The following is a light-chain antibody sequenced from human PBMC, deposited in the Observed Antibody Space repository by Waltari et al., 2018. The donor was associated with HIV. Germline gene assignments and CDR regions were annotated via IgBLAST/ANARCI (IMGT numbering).Light chain of an antibody. V-gene: IGKV3-20*01. CDR1: QSVSSSH. CDR2: GTS. Sequence: EIVLTQSPGALSLSPGARATLSCRASQSVSSSHLAWYQQRPGQAPRLLMYGTSSRVTGIPDRFSGSGSGTDFTLTISRLEPEDFAVYYCQQYGSSAPLTFGGGTKVEIK. J-gene: IGKJ4*01. CDR3: QQYGSSAPLT.